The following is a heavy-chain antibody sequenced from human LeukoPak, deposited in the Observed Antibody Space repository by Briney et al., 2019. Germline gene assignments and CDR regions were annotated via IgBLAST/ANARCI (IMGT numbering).Heavy chain of an antibody. J-gene: IGHJ1*01. Sequence: PSETLSLTCTVSGGSISSSSYYWGWIRQPPGKGLEWIGSIYYSGSTYYNPSLKSRVTISVDTSKNQFSLQLNSVTPEDTAVYYCARGNEDLQHWGQGTLVTVSS. CDR2: IYYSGST. V-gene: IGHV4-39*01. CDR1: GGSISSSSYY. CDR3: ARGNEDLQH.